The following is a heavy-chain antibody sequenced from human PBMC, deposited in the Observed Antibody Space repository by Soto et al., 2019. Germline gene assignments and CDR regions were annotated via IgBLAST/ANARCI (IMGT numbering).Heavy chain of an antibody. Sequence: ASETLSLTCAVYGGSFSGYYWSWIRQPPGKGLEWIGEINHSGSTNYNPSLKSRVTISVDTSKNQFSLKLSSVTAADTAVYYCESGYSGYDSPYYFDYWGQGTLVTVSS. CDR1: GGSFSGYY. CDR2: INHSGST. CDR3: ESGYSGYDSPYYFDY. D-gene: IGHD5-12*01. V-gene: IGHV4-34*01. J-gene: IGHJ4*02.